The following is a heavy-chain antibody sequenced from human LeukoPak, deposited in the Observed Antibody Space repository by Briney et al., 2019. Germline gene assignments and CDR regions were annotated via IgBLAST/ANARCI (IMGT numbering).Heavy chain of an antibody. J-gene: IGHJ6*02. CDR1: GGSFSSYA. CDR2: IIPIFGTV. Sequence: ASVKVSCKASGGSFSSYAISWVRQAPGQGLEWMGGIIPIFGTVNYAQKFQGRVTITADESTSTAFMELSSLRSEDTAVYYCARTVKVGAITPADFYYYGMDVWGQGTTVTGSS. CDR3: ARTVKVGAITPADFYYYGMDV. D-gene: IGHD1-26*01. V-gene: IGHV1-69*13.